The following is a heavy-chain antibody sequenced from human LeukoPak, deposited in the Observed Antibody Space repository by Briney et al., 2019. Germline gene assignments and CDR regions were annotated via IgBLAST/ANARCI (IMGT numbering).Heavy chain of an antibody. Sequence: ASVKVSCKASGYTFTSYDINWVRQATGQGLEWMGWININTGNPTYAQGFTGRFVFSLDTSVSTAYLQISSLKAEDTAVYYCARARRGIAVAGTYDYWGQGTLVTVSS. J-gene: IGHJ4*02. CDR3: ARARRGIAVAGTYDY. CDR1: GYTFTSYD. D-gene: IGHD6-19*01. V-gene: IGHV7-4-1*02. CDR2: ININTGNP.